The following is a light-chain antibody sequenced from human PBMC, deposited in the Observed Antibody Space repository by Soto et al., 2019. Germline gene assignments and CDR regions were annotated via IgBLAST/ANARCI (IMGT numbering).Light chain of an antibody. CDR1: SSNIGSVT. CDR2: SNN. CDR3: CSYAGSYTFYV. Sequence: QSVLTQSPSASGTPGQRVTISCSGSSSNIGSVTVNWYQQVPGTAPKLLIHSNNQRPSGVPDRFSGSKSGTSASLAISGLQSEDEADYYCCSYAGSYTFYVFGTGTKLTVL. J-gene: IGLJ1*01. V-gene: IGLV1-44*01.